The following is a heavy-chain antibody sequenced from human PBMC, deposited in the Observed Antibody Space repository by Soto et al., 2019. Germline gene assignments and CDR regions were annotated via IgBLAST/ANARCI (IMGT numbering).Heavy chain of an antibody. J-gene: IGHJ4*02. V-gene: IGHV3-23*01. CDR3: ARRGSSGWYESYFDY. CDR2: ISGSGSSI. D-gene: IGHD6-19*01. Sequence: EVQLLESGGGLVQPGGSLRLSCAASGFTFSSYAMSWVRQAPGKGLEWVSAISGSGSSINYADSVKGRFTISRDNAKNSLYLQMNSLRAEDTAVYYCARRGSSGWYESYFDYWGQGTLVSVSS. CDR1: GFTFSSYA.